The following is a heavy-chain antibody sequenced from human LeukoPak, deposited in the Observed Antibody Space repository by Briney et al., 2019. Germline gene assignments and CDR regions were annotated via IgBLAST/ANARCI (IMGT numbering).Heavy chain of an antibody. CDR1: GFFVSDNY. CDR3: VGYYVGKFDY. Sequence: GGSLRLSCAASGFFVSDNYMSRVRQAPGQGLEWVSLIYTSGITKYTDSVKGRFTISRDNAKNTLYLQMNTLSAEDTAVYYCVGYYVGKFDYWGQGTLVTVSS. D-gene: IGHD4-23*01. J-gene: IGHJ4*02. V-gene: IGHV3-66*02. CDR2: IYTSGIT.